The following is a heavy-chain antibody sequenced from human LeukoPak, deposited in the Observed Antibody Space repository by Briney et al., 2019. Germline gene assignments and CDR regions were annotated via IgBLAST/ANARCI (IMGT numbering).Heavy chain of an antibody. CDR2: IYYSGST. CDR3: ARDPVYHGMDV. J-gene: IGHJ6*02. V-gene: IGHV4-59*01. Sequence: SETLSLTCTVSGGSISSYYWSWIRQPPGKGLEWIGYIYYSGSTNYNPSLKSRVTISVDTSKNQFSLKLSSVTAADTAVYYCARDPVYHGMDVWGQGTTVTVSS. CDR1: GGSISSYY.